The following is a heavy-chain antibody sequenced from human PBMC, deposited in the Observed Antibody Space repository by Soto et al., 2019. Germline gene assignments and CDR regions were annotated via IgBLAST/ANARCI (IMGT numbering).Heavy chain of an antibody. Sequence: KTSETLSLTCTVSGGSISSYYWSWIRQPPGKGLEWIGYIYYSGSTNYNPSLKSRVTISVDTSKNQFSLKLSSVTAADTAVYYCAGFTYYDILTGYRAAFVIWGQGTMVTVSS. CDR3: AGFTYYDILTGYRAAFVI. D-gene: IGHD3-9*01. CDR2: IYYSGST. CDR1: GGSISSYY. J-gene: IGHJ3*02. V-gene: IGHV4-59*01.